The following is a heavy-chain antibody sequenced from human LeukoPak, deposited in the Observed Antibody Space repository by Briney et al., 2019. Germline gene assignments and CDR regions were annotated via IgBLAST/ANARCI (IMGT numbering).Heavy chain of an antibody. J-gene: IGHJ3*02. V-gene: IGHV4-39*01. D-gene: IGHD3-22*01. Sequence: SETLSLTCTVSGGSISSSSYYWGWIRQPPGKGLEWIGSIYYSGSIYYNPSLKSRVTRSVDTSKNQFSLKLSSVTAADTAVYYRARQLRAYYYDSRTYTPDAFDIWGQGTMVTVSS. CDR3: ARQLRAYYYDSRTYTPDAFDI. CDR1: GGSISSSSYY. CDR2: IYYSGSI.